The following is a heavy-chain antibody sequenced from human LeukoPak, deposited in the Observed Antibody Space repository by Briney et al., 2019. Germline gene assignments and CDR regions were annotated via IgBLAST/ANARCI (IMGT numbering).Heavy chain of an antibody. J-gene: IGHJ4*02. V-gene: IGHV1-46*01. CDR3: ARVRFTRWPYFDY. CDR2: ISPTGGST. CDR1: GYTFTSHY. Sequence: ASVKVSCKASGYTFTSHYMHWVRQAPGQGLEWMGLISPTGGSTGYAQKFQGRVTMTRDMSTSTDYMELSSLRSEDTAIYYCARVRFTRWPYFDYWGQGTVVTVSS. D-gene: IGHD5-24*01.